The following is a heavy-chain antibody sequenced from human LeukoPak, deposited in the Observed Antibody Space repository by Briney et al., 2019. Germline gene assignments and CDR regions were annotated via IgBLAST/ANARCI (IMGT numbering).Heavy chain of an antibody. CDR1: GGSFSGYY. Sequence: SETLSLTCAVYGGSFSGYYWSWIRQPPGKGLEWIGSIYHSGSTYYNPSLKSRVTISVDTSKNQFSLKLSSVTAADTAVYYCASLGSMYSGSYYEVYWGQGTLVTVSS. D-gene: IGHD1-26*01. CDR3: ASLGSMYSGSYYEVY. J-gene: IGHJ4*02. CDR2: IYHSGST. V-gene: IGHV4-34*01.